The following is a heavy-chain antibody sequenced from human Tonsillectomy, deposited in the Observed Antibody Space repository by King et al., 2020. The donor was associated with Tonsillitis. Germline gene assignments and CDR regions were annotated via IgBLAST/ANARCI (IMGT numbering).Heavy chain of an antibody. D-gene: IGHD6-13*01. Sequence: QLVQSGAEVKKPGESLKISCQGSGYSFTSYWIAWVRQMPGKGLEWMGIIYPGDSDTRYSPSFQGQVTISADKSINTAYLQWSSLKASDTAMYYCARLVGAAAAGTGFAYWGQGTLVTVSS. CDR2: IYPGDSDT. V-gene: IGHV5-51*03. CDR3: ARLVGAAAAGTGFAY. J-gene: IGHJ4*02. CDR1: GYSFTSYW.